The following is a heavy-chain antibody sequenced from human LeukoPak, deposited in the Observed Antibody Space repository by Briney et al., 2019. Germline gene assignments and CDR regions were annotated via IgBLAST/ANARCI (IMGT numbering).Heavy chain of an antibody. CDR1: GYTFTSYD. V-gene: IGHV1-8*01. CDR2: MNPNSGNT. CDR3: ARGPYLIVVVPAAIQKGYAFDI. Sequence: ASVKVSCKASGYTFTSYDINWVRQATGQGLEWMGWMNPNSGNTGYAQKFQGRVTMTRNTSISTAYMELSSLRSEDTAVYYCARGPYLIVVVPAAIQKGYAFDIWGQGTMVTVSS. D-gene: IGHD2-2*02. J-gene: IGHJ3*02.